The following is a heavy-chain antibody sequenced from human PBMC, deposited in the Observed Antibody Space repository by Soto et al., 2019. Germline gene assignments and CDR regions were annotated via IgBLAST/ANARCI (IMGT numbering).Heavy chain of an antibody. V-gene: IGHV3-7*01. CDR2: IKQDGSEK. Sequence: GGSLRLSCAASGFTFSSYWMSWVRQAPGKGLEWVANIKQDGSEKYYVDSVKGRFTISRDNAKNSLYLQMNSLRAEDTAVYYCARDYDFWSGYYSRDYSHAFDIWGQGTMVTVSS. CDR1: GFTFSSYW. J-gene: IGHJ3*02. CDR3: ARDYDFWSGYYSRDYSHAFDI. D-gene: IGHD3-3*01.